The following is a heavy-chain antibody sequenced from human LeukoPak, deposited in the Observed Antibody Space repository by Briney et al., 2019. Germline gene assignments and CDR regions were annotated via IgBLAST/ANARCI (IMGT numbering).Heavy chain of an antibody. D-gene: IGHD2-15*01. Sequence: SETLCLTCAVSGGAISSSNWWSWVRQPPGKGLGWIGEIYHSGSTNYNPSLKSRVTISVDKSRNQFSLKLSSATDPDTAVYYCARWGIFRFDPWGQGTLVTVSS. V-gene: IGHV4-4*02. CDR1: GGAISSSNW. CDR2: IYHSGST. CDR3: ARWGIFRFDP. J-gene: IGHJ5*02.